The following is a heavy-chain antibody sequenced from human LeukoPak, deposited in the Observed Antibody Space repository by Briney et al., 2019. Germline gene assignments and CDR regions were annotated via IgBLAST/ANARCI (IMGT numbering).Heavy chain of an antibody. CDR1: GGSISDSDYY. J-gene: IGHJ4*02. V-gene: IGHV4-61*08. D-gene: IGHD3-22*01. Sequence: PSETLSLTCSVSGGSISDSDYYWRWLRQPPGKGLEWIGYIYYSGSTNYNPSLKSRVTISVDTSKNQFSLKLSSVTAADTAVYYCARVYARNYYDSSGFDYWGQGTLVTVSS. CDR2: IYYSGST. CDR3: ARVYARNYYDSSGFDY.